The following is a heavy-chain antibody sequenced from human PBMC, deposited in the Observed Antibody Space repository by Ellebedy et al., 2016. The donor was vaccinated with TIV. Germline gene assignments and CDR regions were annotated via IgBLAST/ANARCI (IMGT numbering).Heavy chain of an antibody. J-gene: IGHJ4*02. Sequence: GGSLRLXXGASGFTFSSYSMNWLRQAPGKGLEWVSYIASSSSTIYYADSVKGRFTISRDNARSSLYLQLNSLGAEDTAVYYCARGRYNWNDAGYFDSWGQGTLVTVSS. CDR1: GFTFSSYS. CDR2: IASSSSTI. D-gene: IGHD1-1*01. CDR3: ARGRYNWNDAGYFDS. V-gene: IGHV3-48*04.